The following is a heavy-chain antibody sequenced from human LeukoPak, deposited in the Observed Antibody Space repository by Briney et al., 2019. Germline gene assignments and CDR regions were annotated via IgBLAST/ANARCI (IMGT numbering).Heavy chain of an antibody. CDR2: IIPILGIA. D-gene: IGHD6-13*01. J-gene: IGHJ5*02. Sequence: SVKVSCKASGGTFSSYAISRVRQAPGQGLEWMGRIIPILGIANYAQKFQGRVTITADKSTSTAYMELSSLRSEDTAVYYCARGIAAAGSNPSTPWGQGTLVTVSS. CDR3: ARGIAAAGSNPSTP. CDR1: GGTFSSYA. V-gene: IGHV1-69*04.